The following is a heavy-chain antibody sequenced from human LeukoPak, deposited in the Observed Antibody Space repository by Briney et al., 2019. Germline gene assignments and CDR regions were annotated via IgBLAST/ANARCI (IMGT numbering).Heavy chain of an antibody. Sequence: GGSLRLSCAASGFTVSSNYMSWVRQAPGKGLERVSVIYSGGSTYYADSVKGRFTISRDNSKNTLYFQMNSLRAEDTAVYYCARDAEGIDAFDIWGQGTMVTVSS. CDR3: ARDAEGIDAFDI. V-gene: IGHV3-66*01. J-gene: IGHJ3*02. CDR2: IYSGGST. CDR1: GFTVSSNY.